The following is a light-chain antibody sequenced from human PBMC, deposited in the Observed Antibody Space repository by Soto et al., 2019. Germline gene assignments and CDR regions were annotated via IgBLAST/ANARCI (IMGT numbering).Light chain of an antibody. Sequence: QSALTQPASVSGSPGQSITISCTGTSSDVGGYNYVSWYQQHPGKAPKLMIYDVSNRPSGVSNRFSGSKSGNTASLTISGLQAEDEADYYCGSYTSSSTWVFGTGTKLTVL. V-gene: IGLV2-14*01. CDR2: DVS. J-gene: IGLJ1*01. CDR3: GSYTSSSTWV. CDR1: SSDVGGYNY.